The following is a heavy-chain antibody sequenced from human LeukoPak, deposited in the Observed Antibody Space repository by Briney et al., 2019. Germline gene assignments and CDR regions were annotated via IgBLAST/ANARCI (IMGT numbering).Heavy chain of an antibody. CDR3: ARGRKDIVVVPAAIFGY. CDR1: GGSISSGGYY. D-gene: IGHD2-2*01. Sequence: SQTLSLTCTVSGGSISSGGYYWSWIRQPPGKGLEWIGETNHSGSTNYNPSLKSRVTISVDTSKNQFSLKLSSVTAADTAVYYCARGRKDIVVVPAAIFGYWGQGTLVTVSS. V-gene: IGHV4-30-2*01. J-gene: IGHJ4*02. CDR2: TNHSGST.